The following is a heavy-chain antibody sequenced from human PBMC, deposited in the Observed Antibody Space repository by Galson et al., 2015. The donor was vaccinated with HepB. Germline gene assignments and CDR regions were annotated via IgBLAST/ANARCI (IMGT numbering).Heavy chain of an antibody. CDR2: IDPYDSDI. D-gene: IGHD3-10*01. CDR3: ASTSHYGSGSYWDPFDS. CDR1: GSSFIHYW. Sequence: QSGAEVKKPGESLKISCKGSGSSFIHYWIGWVRQMPGKGLEWMGIIDPYDSDIRYSPSFQGQVTSSADKSISTTYFQWSSPKASDTAMYYGASTSHYGSGSYWDPFDSWGQGTLVTVSS. V-gene: IGHV5-51*01. J-gene: IGHJ5*01.